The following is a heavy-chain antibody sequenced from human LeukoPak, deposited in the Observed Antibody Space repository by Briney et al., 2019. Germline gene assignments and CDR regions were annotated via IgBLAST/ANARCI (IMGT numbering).Heavy chain of an antibody. CDR3: ARDGSRYCSSTSCYSGYYYYGMDV. V-gene: IGHV3-11*01. CDR1: GFTFSDYY. J-gene: IGHJ6*02. Sequence: GGSLRLSCAASGFTFSDYYMSWIRQAPGKGLEWISYITNRDGTIYYADSVKGRFTISRDNAKNSLYLQMNSLRAEDTAVYYCARDGSRYCSSTSCYSGYYYYGMDVWGQGTTVTVSS. D-gene: IGHD2-2*01. CDR2: ITNRDGTI.